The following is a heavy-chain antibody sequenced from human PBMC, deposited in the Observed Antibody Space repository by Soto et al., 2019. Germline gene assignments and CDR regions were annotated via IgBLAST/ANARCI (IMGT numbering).Heavy chain of an antibody. J-gene: IGHJ4*02. D-gene: IGHD3-22*01. CDR2: IFSNDEN. CDR1: GFSLSNPRMG. V-gene: IGHV2-26*01. CDR3: ARIQRISMIVVSKPYFDY. Sequence: GSGPTLVNPTASLTLTCTVSGFSLSNPRMGVSWIRQPPGKALEWLAHIFSNDENSYSTSLKSRLTISRDTSKSQVVLTMTNMDPVDTATYYCARIQRISMIVVSKPYFDYWGQGALVTVSS.